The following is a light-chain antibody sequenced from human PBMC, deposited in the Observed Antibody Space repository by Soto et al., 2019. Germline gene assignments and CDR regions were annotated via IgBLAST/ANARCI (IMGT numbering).Light chain of an antibody. Sequence: PGDRATLSCGASQSVSGNYLAWYQQKPGLAPGLLIYDASTRATGIPDRFSGSGSGTDFTLTISRLEPEDFAVYYCQHFSNSPYTFGQGTKLEIK. J-gene: IGKJ2*01. CDR3: QHFSNSPYT. CDR1: QSVSGNY. V-gene: IGKV3D-20*01. CDR2: DAS.